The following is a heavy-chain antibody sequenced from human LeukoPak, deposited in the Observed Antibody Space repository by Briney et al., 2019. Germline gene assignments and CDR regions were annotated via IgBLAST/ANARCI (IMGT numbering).Heavy chain of an antibody. V-gene: IGHV4-59*01. CDR2: IYYSGST. CDR1: GGSISSYY. D-gene: IGHD6-13*01. CDR3: ARAGYSSSWHSSPFDC. Sequence: PSETLSLTCTVSGGSISSYYWSWIRQPPGKGLEWIGYIYYSGSTNYNPSLKSRVTISVDTSKNQFSLKLSSVTAADTAVYYCARAGYSSSWHSSPFDCWGQGTLVTVSS. J-gene: IGHJ4*02.